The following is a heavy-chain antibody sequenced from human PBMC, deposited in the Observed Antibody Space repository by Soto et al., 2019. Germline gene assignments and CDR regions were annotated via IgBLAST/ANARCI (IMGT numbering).Heavy chain of an antibody. CDR3: ARTAPMDAGDTYYYDF. Sequence: QVQLVQSGAEVKKTGSSVKVSCKTSGGTFSTFGISWVRQAPGQGLDWMGGIIPFFGTAEYSQKFEDRITITADESTHTDYMALRSLTSEDTAIYYCARTAPMDAGDTYYYDFWGQGALVTVSS. CDR2: IIPFFGTA. D-gene: IGHD3-16*01. V-gene: IGHV1-69*01. J-gene: IGHJ4*02. CDR1: GGTFSTFG.